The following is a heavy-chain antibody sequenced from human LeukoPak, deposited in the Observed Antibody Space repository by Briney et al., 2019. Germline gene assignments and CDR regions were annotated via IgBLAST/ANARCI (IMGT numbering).Heavy chain of an antibody. CDR1: GGSFSGYY. CDR3: ASGQLRDAFDI. V-gene: IGHV4-34*01. J-gene: IGHJ3*02. Sequence: SETLSLTCAVYGGSFSGYYWSWIRQPPGEGLEWIGEINHSGSTNYNPSLMSRVTISVDTSKNQFSLKLSSVTAADTAVYYCASGQLRDAFDIWGQGTMVTVSS. D-gene: IGHD1-26*01. CDR2: INHSGST.